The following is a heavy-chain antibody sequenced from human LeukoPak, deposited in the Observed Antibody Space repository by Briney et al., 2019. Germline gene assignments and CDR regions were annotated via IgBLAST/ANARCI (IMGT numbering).Heavy chain of an antibody. D-gene: IGHD3-22*01. J-gene: IGHJ3*02. V-gene: IGHV4-31*03. CDR2: IYYSGST. Sequence: SETLSLTCTVSGGSISSGGYYWSWIRQHPGKGLEWIGYIYYSGSTYYNPSLKSRVTISVDTSKNQFSLKLSPVTAADTAVYYCARLYDSSAFDIWGQGTMVTVSS. CDR1: GGSISSGGYY. CDR3: ARLYDSSAFDI.